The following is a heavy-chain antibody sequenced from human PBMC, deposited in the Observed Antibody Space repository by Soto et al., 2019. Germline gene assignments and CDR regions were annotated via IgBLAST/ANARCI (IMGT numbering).Heavy chain of an antibody. CDR2: FFSDAER. D-gene: IGHD4-17*01. CDR3: ARLNADSGSHYYALDV. J-gene: IGHJ6*02. CDR1: GFSLSNGRSG. Sequence: QVTLKESGPVLVKPTETLTLTCTISGFSLSNGRSGVSWIRQPPGKALERLAHFFSDAERSYSTSMQSRLTMSKDTSGTQVVLSMTNIGPQDTGTYYCARLNADSGSHYYALDVWGQGTTVTVSS. V-gene: IGHV2-26*03.